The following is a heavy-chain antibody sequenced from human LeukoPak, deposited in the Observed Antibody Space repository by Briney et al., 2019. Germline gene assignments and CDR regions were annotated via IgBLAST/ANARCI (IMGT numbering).Heavy chain of an antibody. CDR3: ARDTDGSLDY. D-gene: IGHD1-26*01. CDR1: GFTFTNSW. CDR2: IKQDGSTK. J-gene: IGHJ4*02. Sequence: GGSLRLSCAASGFTFTNSWMAWVRQAPGKGLEWVANIKQDGSTKHYVDSLKDRFTISRDNPKNSLYLQMNSLRADDTAVYYCARDTDGSLDYWGQGILVTVAS. V-gene: IGHV3-7*01.